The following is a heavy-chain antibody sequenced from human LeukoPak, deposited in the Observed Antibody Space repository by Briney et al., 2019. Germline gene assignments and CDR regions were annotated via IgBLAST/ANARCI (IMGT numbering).Heavy chain of an antibody. CDR2: ISGSGGST. Sequence: PGGSLRLSCAASGFTFSSYAMSWVRQAPGKGLEWVSAISGSGGSTYYADSEKGRFTISRDNSKNTLYLQMNSLRAEDTAVYYCAKEARGGYCSSTSCYSYYWGQGTLVTVSS. CDR1: GFTFSSYA. CDR3: AKEARGGYCSSTSCYSYY. J-gene: IGHJ4*02. V-gene: IGHV3-23*01. D-gene: IGHD2-2*02.